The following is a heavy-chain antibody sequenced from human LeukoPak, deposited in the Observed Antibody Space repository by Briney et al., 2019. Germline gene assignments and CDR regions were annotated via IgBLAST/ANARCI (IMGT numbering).Heavy chain of an antibody. CDR1: GYGFTNYW. CDR2: IYPGDSDT. Sequence: GESLKISCKGSGYGFTNYWVGWVRQMPGKGLEWMGIIYPGDSDTRYRPSFQGQVTISADKSFSTAYLQWSSLKASDTAMYYCARQTDSSGLYYFDYWGQGTLVTVSS. J-gene: IGHJ4*02. D-gene: IGHD3-22*01. V-gene: IGHV5-51*01. CDR3: ARQTDSSGLYYFDY.